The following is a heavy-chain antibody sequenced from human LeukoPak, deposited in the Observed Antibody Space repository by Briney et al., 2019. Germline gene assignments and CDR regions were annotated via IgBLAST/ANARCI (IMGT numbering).Heavy chain of an antibody. CDR1: GFTFSSYS. V-gene: IGHV3-48*04. CDR3: ARGHARLTRYYYGMDV. J-gene: IGHJ6*02. CDR2: ISSSSSTI. Sequence: PGGSLRLSCAASGFTFSSYSMNWVRQAPGKGLEWVSYISSSSSTIYYADSVKGRFTISRDNAKNSLYLQMNSLRAEDTAVYYCARGHARLTRYYYGMDVWGQGTTVTVSS. D-gene: IGHD4-23*01.